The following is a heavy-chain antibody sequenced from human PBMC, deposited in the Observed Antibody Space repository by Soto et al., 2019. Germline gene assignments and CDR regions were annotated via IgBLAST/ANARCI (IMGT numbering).Heavy chain of an antibody. V-gene: IGHV1-18*01. CDR1: GYKFSTYA. D-gene: IGHD3-9*01. CDR2: ITPNSGYT. Sequence: QLQLTQSGGEARKPGASVRVSCAASGYKFSTYAISWLRQAPGQGLEWMGLITPNSGYTNYAQKFQGRLILTTDIPSSTAYMKLTSLRYDDTAIYYCATSYDTGFDPWGQGTLVSVS. J-gene: IGHJ5*02. CDR3: ATSYDTGFDP.